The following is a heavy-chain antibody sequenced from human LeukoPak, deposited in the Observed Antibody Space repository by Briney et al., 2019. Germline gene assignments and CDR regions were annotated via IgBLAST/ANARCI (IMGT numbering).Heavy chain of an antibody. CDR1: GFTFKTAY. J-gene: IGHJ5*02. D-gene: IGHD3-3*01. Sequence: GRSLRLSCAASGFTFKTAYMSWVRQAPGKGLEWVGRIKTNAGGGTTDYAAPVKGRFAISRDDSMNTVYLQMNSLEPEDTAVCYCVWSGLNWFGLWGQGTLVTVSS. CDR2: IKTNAGGGTT. V-gene: IGHV3-15*01. CDR3: VWSGLNWFGL.